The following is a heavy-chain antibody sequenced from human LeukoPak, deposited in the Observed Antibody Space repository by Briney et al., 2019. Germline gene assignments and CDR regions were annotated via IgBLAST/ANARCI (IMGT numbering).Heavy chain of an antibody. D-gene: IGHD5-18*01. CDR3: AKGNGYSYGRYYFDY. J-gene: IGHJ4*02. CDR1: GFTLNTYS. V-gene: IGHV3-21*04. Sequence: GGSLRLSCVASGFTLNTYSMNWVRQAPGKGLEWVSSISSNSRYIYYSDSVKGRFTISRDNAKNSLYLQVNSLRAVDTAVYYCAKGNGYSYGRYYFDYWGQGTLVTVSS. CDR2: ISSNSRYI.